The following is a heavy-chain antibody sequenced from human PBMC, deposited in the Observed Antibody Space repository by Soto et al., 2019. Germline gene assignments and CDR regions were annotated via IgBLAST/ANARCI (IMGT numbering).Heavy chain of an antibody. D-gene: IGHD3-9*01. J-gene: IGHJ6*02. CDR3: AKAFMHYDILTGYYSGGYYYYGMDV. CDR2: ISGSGGST. Sequence: GGSLRLSCAASGFTFSSYAMSWVRQAPGKGLEWVSAISGSGGSTYYAESVKGRFTISRDNSKNTPYLQMNSLRAEDTAVYYCAKAFMHYDILTGYYSGGYYYYGMDVWGQGTTVTVSS. CDR1: GFTFSSYA. V-gene: IGHV3-23*01.